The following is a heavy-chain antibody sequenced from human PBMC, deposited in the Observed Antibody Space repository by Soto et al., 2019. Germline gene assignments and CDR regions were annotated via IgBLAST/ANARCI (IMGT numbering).Heavy chain of an antibody. CDR1: GGSISSGGYY. Sequence: SETLSLTCTVSGGSISSGGYYWSWIRQHPGKGLEWIGYIYYSGSTYYNPSLKSRVTISVDTSKNQFSLKLGSVTAADTAVYYCARDGSNNWNLYSRRDYYYGMDVWGQGTTVTVSS. J-gene: IGHJ6*02. CDR2: IYYSGST. V-gene: IGHV4-31*03. D-gene: IGHD1-20*01. CDR3: ARDGSNNWNLYSRRDYYYGMDV.